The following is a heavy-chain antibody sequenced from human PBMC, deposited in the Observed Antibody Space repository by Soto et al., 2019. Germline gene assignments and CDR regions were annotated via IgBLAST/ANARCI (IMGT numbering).Heavy chain of an antibody. J-gene: IGHJ4*02. CDR3: ARNEVDGYYYDPHASQY. D-gene: IGHD3-22*01. V-gene: IGHV1-69*01. CDR1: GGTFSSYA. CDR2: IIPIFGTA. Sequence: QVQLVQSGAEVKKPGSSVKVSCKASGGTFSSYAISWVRQAPGQGLEWMGGIIPIFGTANYAQKFQGRVTFTADESTREAYMELSSLRSEDTAVYYGARNEVDGYYYDPHASQYWCQGPLVTVSS.